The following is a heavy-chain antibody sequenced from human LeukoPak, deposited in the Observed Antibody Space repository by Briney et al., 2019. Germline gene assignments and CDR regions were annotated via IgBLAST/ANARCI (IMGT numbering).Heavy chain of an antibody. CDR3: NSFFYDSSGYALDY. J-gene: IGHJ4*02. Sequence: GGSLRLSCAASGFTFSSYGMHWVRQAPGKGLEWVAFIRYDGSNKYYADSVKGRFTISRDNTKNTLYLQMNSLKTEDTAVYYCNSFFYDSSGYALDYWGQGTLVTVSS. V-gene: IGHV3-30*02. CDR1: GFTFSSYG. CDR2: IRYDGSNK. D-gene: IGHD3-22*01.